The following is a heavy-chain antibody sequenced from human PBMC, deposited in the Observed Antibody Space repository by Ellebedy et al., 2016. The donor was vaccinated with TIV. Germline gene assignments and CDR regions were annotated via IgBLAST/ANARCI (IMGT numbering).Heavy chain of an antibody. CDR2: INPNSGRT. D-gene: IGHD5-18*01. J-gene: IGHJ3*02. Sequence: AASVKVSCKASGYTFTGYFMHWVRQAPGQGLEWMGWINPNSGRTHYGQNFQGRVTMTRDTSISTAYMELSRLRSDDTAVYFCVRDMDTTGSEAFDIWGQGTMVTVSS. CDR3: VRDMDTTGSEAFDI. CDR1: GYTFTGYF. V-gene: IGHV1-2*02.